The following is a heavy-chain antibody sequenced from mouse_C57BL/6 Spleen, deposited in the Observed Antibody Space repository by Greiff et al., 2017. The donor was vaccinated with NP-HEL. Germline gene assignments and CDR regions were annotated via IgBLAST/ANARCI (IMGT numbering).Heavy chain of an antibody. Sequence: QVQLHQPGAELVKPGASVKLSCKASGYTFTSYWMHWVKQRPGQGLEWVGMIHPNSGSTNYNEKFKSKATLTVDKSSSTAYMQLSSLTSEDSAVYYCARYDWGFAYWGQGTLVTVSA. V-gene: IGHV1-64*01. J-gene: IGHJ3*01. D-gene: IGHD2-4*01. CDR2: IHPNSGST. CDR1: GYTFTSYW. CDR3: ARYDWGFAY.